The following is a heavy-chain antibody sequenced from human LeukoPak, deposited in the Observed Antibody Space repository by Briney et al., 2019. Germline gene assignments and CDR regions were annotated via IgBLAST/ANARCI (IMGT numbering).Heavy chain of an antibody. V-gene: IGHV3-23*01. CDR2: ISGSGGST. CDR3: AKDGVPLYYDSSGYLDY. J-gene: IGHJ4*02. Sequence: GGSLRHSCAASGFTFSSYWMNWARQAPGKGLKSVSAISGSGGSTYYADSVKGRFTISRDNSKNTLYLQMNSLRAEDTAVYYCAKDGVPLYYDSSGYLDYWGQGTLVTVSS. CDR1: GFTFSSYW. D-gene: IGHD3-22*01.